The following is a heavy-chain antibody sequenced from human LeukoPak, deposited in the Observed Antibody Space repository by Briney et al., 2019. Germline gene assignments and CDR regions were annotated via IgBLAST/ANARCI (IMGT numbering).Heavy chain of an antibody. J-gene: IGHJ3*02. CDR2: ISSSGSTI. CDR1: GFTFSSYE. Sequence: GGSLRLSCAASGFTFSSYEMNWVRQAPGKGLEWVSYISSSGSTIYYVDSVKGRFTISRDNAKNSLYLQMNSLRAEDTAVYYCARGLELLVIGPHAFDIWGQGTMVTVSS. V-gene: IGHV3-48*03. CDR3: ARGLELLVIGPHAFDI. D-gene: IGHD1-7*01.